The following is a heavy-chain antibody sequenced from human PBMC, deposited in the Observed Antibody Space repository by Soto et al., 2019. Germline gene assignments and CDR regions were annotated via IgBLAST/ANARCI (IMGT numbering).Heavy chain of an antibody. CDR1: GFPVSSNY. V-gene: IGHV3-53*01. Sequence: PGGPLRLSCAASGFPVSSNYLSLVRQATGKGLEWVSVMYSGGRTSYADSVQGRFTISRDKSNNTLYLQMNSLRAEDTAVYYCAREIVVVPAATYGMDVSGQGTTVTVSS. CDR3: AREIVVVPAATYGMDV. D-gene: IGHD2-2*01. J-gene: IGHJ6*02. CDR2: MYSGGRT.